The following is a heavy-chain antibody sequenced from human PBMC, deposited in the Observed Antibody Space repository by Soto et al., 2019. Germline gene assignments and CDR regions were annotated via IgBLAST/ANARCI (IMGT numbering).Heavy chain of an antibody. CDR2: INHSGST. CDR3: ARVSLQYCSSTSCYPSWFDP. J-gene: IGHJ5*02. Sequence: SETLSLTCAVYGGSFSGYYWSWIRQPPGKGLEWIGEINHSGSTNYNPSLKSRVTISVDTSKNQFSLKLSSVTAADTAVYYCARVSLQYCSSTSCYPSWFDPWGQGTLVTVSS. CDR1: GGSFSGYY. D-gene: IGHD2-2*01. V-gene: IGHV4-34*01.